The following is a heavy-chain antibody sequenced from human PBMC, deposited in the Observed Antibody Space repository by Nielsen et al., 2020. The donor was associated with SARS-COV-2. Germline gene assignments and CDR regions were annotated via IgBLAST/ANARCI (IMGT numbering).Heavy chain of an antibody. CDR1: GFTFSSYS. Sequence: GESLKISCAASGFTFSSYSMNWVRQAPGKGLEWVSSISSSSSYIYYADSVKGRFTISRDNAKNSLYLQMNSLRAEDTAVYYCARPLFRGSGSYYNPSAFDIWGQGTMVTVSS. J-gene: IGHJ3*02. CDR3: ARPLFRGSGSYYNPSAFDI. CDR2: ISSSSSYI. D-gene: IGHD3-10*01. V-gene: IGHV3-21*01.